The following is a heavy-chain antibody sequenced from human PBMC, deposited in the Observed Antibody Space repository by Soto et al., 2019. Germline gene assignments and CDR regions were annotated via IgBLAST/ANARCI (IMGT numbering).Heavy chain of an antibody. CDR2: IYYSGST. CDR3: ARSGRGRENFDY. J-gene: IGHJ4*02. CDR1: GGSISSSSYY. Sequence: QLQLQESGPGLVKPSETLSLTCTVSGGSISSSSYYWGWIRQPPGKGLEWIGSIYYSGSTYYNPSLRSRVTISADTSKNQCSLRLSAVTAADTAVYYCARSGRGRENFDYWGQGTLVTVSS. V-gene: IGHV4-39*01. D-gene: IGHD1-26*01.